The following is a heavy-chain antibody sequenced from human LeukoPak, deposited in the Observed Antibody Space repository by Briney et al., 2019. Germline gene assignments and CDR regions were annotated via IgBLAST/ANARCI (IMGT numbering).Heavy chain of an antibody. CDR2: ISSSGSTI. D-gene: IGHD6-6*01. Sequence: GGSLRLSCAASGFTFSDYYMSWIRQAPGKGLEWVSYISSSGSTIYYADSVKGRFTISRDNAKNSLCLQMNSPRAEDTAVYYCASSYSSSSEDYWGQGTLVTVSS. CDR1: GFTFSDYY. V-gene: IGHV3-11*04. J-gene: IGHJ4*02. CDR3: ASSYSSSSEDY.